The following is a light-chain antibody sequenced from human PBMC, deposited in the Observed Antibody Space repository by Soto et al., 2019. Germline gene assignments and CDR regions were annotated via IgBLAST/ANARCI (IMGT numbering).Light chain of an antibody. Sequence: QSVLTQPASVSGSPGQSITISCTGASTDIGSYNLVSWYQQHPGKALKLMIYEVTKRPSGVSNRFSGSKSGNTASLTISGLQAEDEADYYCCSFAGRTTYYVFGTGTKVTVL. CDR3: CSFAGRTTYYV. CDR1: STDIGSYNL. J-gene: IGLJ1*01. V-gene: IGLV2-23*02. CDR2: EVT.